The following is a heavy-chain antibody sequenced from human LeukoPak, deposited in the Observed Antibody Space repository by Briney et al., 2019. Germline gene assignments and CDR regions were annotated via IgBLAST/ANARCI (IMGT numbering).Heavy chain of an antibody. CDR3: TRPQFLGVDY. V-gene: IGHV3-73*01. J-gene: IGHJ4*02. Sequence: GGSLRLSCAASGFTFSGSAMHWVRQASGKGLEWVGRIRSKANSYATAYAASVKGRFTISRDDPKNTAYLQMNSLKTEDTAVYYCTRPQFLGVDYWGQGTLVTVSS. CDR2: IRSKANSYAT. D-gene: IGHD2/OR15-2a*01. CDR1: GFTFSGSA.